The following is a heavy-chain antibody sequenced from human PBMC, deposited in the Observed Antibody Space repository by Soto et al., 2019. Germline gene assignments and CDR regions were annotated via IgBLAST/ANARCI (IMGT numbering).Heavy chain of an antibody. Sequence: ASVKVSCKASGGTFSSYAISWVRQAPGQGLEWMGGIIPIFGTANYAQKFQGRVTITADESTSTAYVELSSLRSEDTAVYYCAASRIAVAGTAFDIWGQGTMVTVSS. CDR1: GGTFSSYA. CDR2: IIPIFGTA. J-gene: IGHJ3*02. D-gene: IGHD6-19*01. V-gene: IGHV1-69*13. CDR3: AASRIAVAGTAFDI.